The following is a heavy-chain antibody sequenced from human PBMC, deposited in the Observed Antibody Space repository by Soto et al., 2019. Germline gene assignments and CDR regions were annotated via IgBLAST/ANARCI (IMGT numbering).Heavy chain of an antibody. J-gene: IGHJ3*02. Sequence: ASVKVSCKASGYTFTSYGISWVRQAPGQGLEWMGWISAYNGNTNYAQKLQGRVTMTTDTSTSTAYMELRSLRSDDTAVYYCAREGYYYDSSGNPYAFDIWGQGTMVT. CDR1: GYTFTSYG. D-gene: IGHD3-22*01. CDR3: AREGYYYDSSGNPYAFDI. V-gene: IGHV1-18*04. CDR2: ISAYNGNT.